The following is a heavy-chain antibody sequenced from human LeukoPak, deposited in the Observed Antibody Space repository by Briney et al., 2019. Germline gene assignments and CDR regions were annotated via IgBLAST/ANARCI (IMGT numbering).Heavy chain of an antibody. CDR1: GGSFSGYY. CDR3: ARGAPDWYYYDSSGYYLYYYGMDV. Sequence: SETLSLTCAVYGGSFSGYYWSWIRQPPGKGLEWIGEINHSGSTNYNPSLKSRVTISVDTSKNQFSLKLSSVTAADTAVYYCARGAPDWYYYDSSGYYLYYYGMDVWGQGTTVTVSS. CDR2: INHSGST. V-gene: IGHV4-34*01. D-gene: IGHD3-22*01. J-gene: IGHJ6*02.